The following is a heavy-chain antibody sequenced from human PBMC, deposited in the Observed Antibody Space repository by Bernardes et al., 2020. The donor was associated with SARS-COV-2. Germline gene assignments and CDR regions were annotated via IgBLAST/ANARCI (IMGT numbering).Heavy chain of an antibody. Sequence: GGSLRLSCAASGFTFSSYAMSWVRQAPGKGLEWVSAISGSGGSTYYADSVKGRFTISRDNSKNTLYLQMNSLRAEDTAVYYCAKAEYYGYVWVSYRNDYYFDYSRQRPLVPVSS. CDR3: AKAEYYGYVWVSYRNDYYFDY. CDR2: ISGSGGST. V-gene: IGHV3-23*01. D-gene: IGHD3-16*02. CDR1: GFTFSSYA. J-gene: IGHJ4*02.